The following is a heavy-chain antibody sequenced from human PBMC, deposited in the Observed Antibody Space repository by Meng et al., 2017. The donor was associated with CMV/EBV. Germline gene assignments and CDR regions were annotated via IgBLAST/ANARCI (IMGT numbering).Heavy chain of an antibody. CDR1: GGSISSSSYY. CDR3: ASEAVAGRALGDY. V-gene: IGHV4-39*01. D-gene: IGHD6-19*01. Sequence: SQTPSLTGTVSGGSISSSSYYWGWIRQPPGKGLEWIGSIYYSGSTYYNPSLKSRVTISVDTSKNQFSLKLSSVTAADTAVYYCASEAVAGRALGDYWGQGTLVTVSS. J-gene: IGHJ4*02. CDR2: IYYSGST.